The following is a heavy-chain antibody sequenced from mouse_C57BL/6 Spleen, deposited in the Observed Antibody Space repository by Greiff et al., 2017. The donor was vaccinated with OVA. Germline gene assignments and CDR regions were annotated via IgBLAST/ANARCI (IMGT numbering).Heavy chain of an antibody. D-gene: IGHD1-1*01. CDR1: GYTLTSYW. CDR3: ARMGLLRYFDY. Sequence: VQLQQPGAELVMPGASVKLSCKASGYTLTSYWMHWVKQRPGQGLEWIGEIDPSDSYTNYNQKFKGKSTLTVDKSSSTAYMQLSSLTSEDSAVYYCARMGLLRYFDYWGQGTTLTVSS. CDR2: IDPSDSYT. V-gene: IGHV1-69*01. J-gene: IGHJ2*01.